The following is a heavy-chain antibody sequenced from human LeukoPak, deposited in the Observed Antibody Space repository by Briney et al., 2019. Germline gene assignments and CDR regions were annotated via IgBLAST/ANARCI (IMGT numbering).Heavy chain of an antibody. CDR3: ARDKYYYDSSGTIFDY. CDR2: IDHSGST. CDR1: GYSISSGYY. D-gene: IGHD3-22*01. J-gene: IGHJ4*02. V-gene: IGHV4-38-2*02. Sequence: SETLSLTCTVSGYSISSGYYWGWIRQPPGKGLEWTGSIDHSGSTYYNPSLKSRVTMSVDTSKNQFSLKLSSVTAADTAVYYCARDKYYYDSSGTIFDYWGQGTLVTVSS.